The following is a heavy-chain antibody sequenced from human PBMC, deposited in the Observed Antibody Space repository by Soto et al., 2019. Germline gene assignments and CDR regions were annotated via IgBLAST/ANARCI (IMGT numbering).Heavy chain of an antibody. Sequence: PGGSLRLSCVASGFGLIDFAMSWVRQAPGKGLQWVSAISGSGSDTYYADSVKGRFTISRDTSKNTLYLQMNSLRAEDTALYYCAKSFSSNWYDYFNSWGQGSLVTSPQ. J-gene: IGHJ4*02. V-gene: IGHV3-23*01. CDR1: GFGLIDFA. D-gene: IGHD6-13*01. CDR3: AKSFSSNWYDYFNS. CDR2: ISGSGSDT.